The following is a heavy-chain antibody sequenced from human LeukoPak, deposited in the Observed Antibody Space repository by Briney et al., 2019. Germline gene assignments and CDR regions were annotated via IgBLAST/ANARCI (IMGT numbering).Heavy chain of an antibody. CDR1: GGSFSGYY. CDR3: ARDHENPIFGRVLDY. J-gene: IGHJ4*02. CDR2: INHSGST. D-gene: IGHD3-3*01. V-gene: IGHV4-34*01. Sequence: SGTPSLTCAVYGGSFSGYYWGLVRQPPREGVGWVGEINHSGSTNYNPSLKSRVTISVDTSKNQFSLKLSSVTAADTAVYYCARDHENPIFGRVLDYWGQGTLVTVSS.